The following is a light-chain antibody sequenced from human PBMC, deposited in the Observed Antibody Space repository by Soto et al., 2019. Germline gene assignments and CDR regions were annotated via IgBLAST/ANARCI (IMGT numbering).Light chain of an antibody. CDR1: QSVSNNY. CDR3: QQYGSSPIT. J-gene: IGKJ5*01. Sequence: EIVFTQSLGTLSLYPGERATLSCRASQSVSNNYLAWYQQKPGQAPRLLIYGASSRATGIPDRFSGSGSGTDFTLTICRLEPEDFAVYCCQQYGSSPITFCQGTLLEVK. CDR2: GAS. V-gene: IGKV3-20*01.